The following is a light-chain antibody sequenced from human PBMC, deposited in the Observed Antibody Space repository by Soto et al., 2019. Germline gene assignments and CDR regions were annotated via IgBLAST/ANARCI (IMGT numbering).Light chain of an antibody. V-gene: IGLV1-40*01. CDR2: DNT. J-gene: IGLJ2*01. CDR3: QSFDSSFIGLV. Sequence: QPVLTQPPSVTGAPGQRVTISCTGSNSNIGADYGVHWYQQFPETAPKLLIYDNTNRPSGVPDRFSGSKSGTSASLAITGLQAKDEADYYCQSFDSSFIGLVFGGGTKLTVL. CDR1: NSNIGADYG.